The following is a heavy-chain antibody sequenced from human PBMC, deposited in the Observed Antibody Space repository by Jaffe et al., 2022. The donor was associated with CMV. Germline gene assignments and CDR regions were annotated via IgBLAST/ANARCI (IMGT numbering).Heavy chain of an antibody. CDR1: GSTFSDQY. Sequence: EVQLVESGGGLVQPGGSLRLSCAASGSTFSDQYMDWVRQAPGKGLEWVGRTGNKINSYTKEYAASVKGRFTISRDDSKYSLYLQMNSLKTEDTAVYYCTRGYSGTSIYAFDIWGQGTMVTVSS. V-gene: IGHV3-72*01. D-gene: IGHD1-26*01. CDR3: TRGYSGTSIYAFDI. J-gene: IGHJ3*02. CDR2: TGNKINSYTK.